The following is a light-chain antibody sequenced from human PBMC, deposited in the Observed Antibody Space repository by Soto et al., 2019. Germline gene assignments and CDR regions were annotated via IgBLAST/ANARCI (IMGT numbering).Light chain of an antibody. V-gene: IGLV2-14*01. CDR3: SSYTTSTTYV. J-gene: IGLJ1*01. CDR2: EVS. Sequence: QSVLTQPASVSGSPGQSITISCTGTSSDIGGFNYVSWYQQHPGKAPKLMIYEVSNRPSGVSNRFSGSKYGNTASLNISGLQAEDEADYYCSSYTTSTTYVFASGTKFTAL. CDR1: SSDIGGFNY.